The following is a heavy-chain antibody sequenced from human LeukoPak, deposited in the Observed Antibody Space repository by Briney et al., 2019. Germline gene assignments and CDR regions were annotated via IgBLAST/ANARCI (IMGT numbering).Heavy chain of an antibody. D-gene: IGHD3-3*01. J-gene: IGHJ3*02. CDR3: ARHRTRGITIFGVAGRLDAFDI. CDR1: VGSISSSSSY. V-gene: IGHV4-39*01. CDR2: ISYSGRT. Sequence: SETLSHTRIVSVGSISSSSSYSGWVRQPPGKWREWHGSISYSGRTYYNPSLKSRVTISVDTSKNQFSLKLSSVTAADTAVYYCARHRTRGITIFGVAGRLDAFDIWGQGTMVTVSS.